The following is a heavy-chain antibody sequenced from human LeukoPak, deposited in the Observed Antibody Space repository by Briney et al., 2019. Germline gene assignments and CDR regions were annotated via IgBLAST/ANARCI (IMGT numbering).Heavy chain of an antibody. CDR3: ARDYYDSSSYHYNGPFDY. V-gene: IGHV3-30*02. J-gene: IGHJ4*02. Sequence: GGSLRLSCAASGFAFNTYAMHWVRQAPGQGLEWVALIWHDGSHKFYSNSVRGQFTISRDNSKNTLYLQVNSLRAEDTAVYYCARDYYDSSSYHYNGPFDYWGQGTLVTVSS. CDR1: GFAFNTYA. CDR2: IWHDGSHK. D-gene: IGHD3-22*01.